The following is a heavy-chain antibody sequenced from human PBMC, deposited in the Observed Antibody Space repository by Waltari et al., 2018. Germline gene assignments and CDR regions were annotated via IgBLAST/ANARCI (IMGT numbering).Heavy chain of an antibody. CDR1: GGSMTTEHSY. CDR3: AKGGGGTRDGMDV. CDR2: IANSGTP. D-gene: IGHD2-2*01. J-gene: IGHJ6*02. Sequence: QVQLQQSGPGLVKPSQTLTPLCTFSGGSMTTEHSYWSWIRQHPGKGLEWIGFIANSGTPYYNPSLKSVVDMSIDTSKNQFSLKVNSVTAADTAVYYCAKGGGGTRDGMDVWGQGTTVTVSS. V-gene: IGHV4-31*01.